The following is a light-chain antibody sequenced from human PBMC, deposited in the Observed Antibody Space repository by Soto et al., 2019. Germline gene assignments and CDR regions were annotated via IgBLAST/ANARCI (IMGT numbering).Light chain of an antibody. J-gene: IGKJ3*01. V-gene: IGKV1-27*01. CDR2: AAS. Sequence: DIQMTQSPSSLSASVGDRVTITCRASQGIGNSLAWYQQKPGNVPKLLIYAASTLQSGVPARFSGSGSETDFTLTITSLQPEDVATYYCQKYNGAPPFTFGPGTKVISN. CDR3: QKYNGAPPFT. CDR1: QGIGNS.